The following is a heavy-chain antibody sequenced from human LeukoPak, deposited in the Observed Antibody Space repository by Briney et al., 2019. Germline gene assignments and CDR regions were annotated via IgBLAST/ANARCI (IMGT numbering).Heavy chain of an antibody. Sequence: PGGSLRLSCAASGFTFSSYWMSWVRQAPGKGLEWVANIKQDGSEKYYVDSVKGRFTISRDNAKNSLYLQMNSLRAEDTAVYYCARDVSMWSDSSGYYYYYYYMDVWGKGTTVTVSS. V-gene: IGHV3-7*01. CDR1: GFTFSSYW. J-gene: IGHJ6*03. CDR3: ARDVSMWSDSSGYYYYYYYMDV. D-gene: IGHD3-22*01. CDR2: IKQDGSEK.